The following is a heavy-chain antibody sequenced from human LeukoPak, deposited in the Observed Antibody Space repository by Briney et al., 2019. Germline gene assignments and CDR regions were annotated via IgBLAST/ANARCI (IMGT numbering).Heavy chain of an antibody. CDR2: IYNSGST. V-gene: IGHV4-61*01. D-gene: IGHD2-2*01. CDR1: GGSISTNSYY. J-gene: IGHJ4*02. CDR3: ASENCSTTGCRFDS. Sequence: SETLSLTCTVSGGSISTNSYYWSWIRQPPGKGLEWSGLEWIGYIYNSGSTNYNPSLKSRVTISVDTSKNQFSLRLSSVTAADTAVYYCASENCSTTGCRFDSWGQGILVTVSS.